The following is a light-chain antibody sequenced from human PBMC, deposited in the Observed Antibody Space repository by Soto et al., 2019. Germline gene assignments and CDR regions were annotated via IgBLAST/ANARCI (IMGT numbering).Light chain of an antibody. Sequence: SYELTQPPSVSVAPGQTATVTCGGNNLESKSVHWYQQRPGQAPVMVIYGDSGRPSGIPERFSGSNSGNTATLTISRVEAGDEADYYCQVWDSVTDHHVFGGGTKLTVL. V-gene: IGLV3-21*02. J-gene: IGLJ3*02. CDR3: QVWDSVTDHHV. CDR2: GDS. CDR1: NLESKS.